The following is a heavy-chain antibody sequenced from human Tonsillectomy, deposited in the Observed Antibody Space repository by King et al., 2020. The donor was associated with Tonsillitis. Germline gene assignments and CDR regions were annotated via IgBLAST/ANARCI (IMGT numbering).Heavy chain of an antibody. D-gene: IGHD5-18*01. CDR2: ISWDGGST. V-gene: IGHV3-43D*03. CDR3: AKDLFGGDTAMGNFDY. J-gene: IGHJ4*02. Sequence: VQLVESGGVVVQPGGSLRLSCAASGFTFDDFAMHWVRQPPGKGLEWVSLISWDGGSTYYADSVKGRFTISRDNSKNSLYLQLNSLRAEDTALYYCAKDLFGGDTAMGNFDYWGQGTLVTVSS. CDR1: GFTFDDFA.